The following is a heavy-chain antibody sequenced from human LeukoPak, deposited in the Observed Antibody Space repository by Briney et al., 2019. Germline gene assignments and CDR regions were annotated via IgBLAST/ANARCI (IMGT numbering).Heavy chain of an antibody. CDR2: VWYDGSNK. J-gene: IGHJ3*02. D-gene: IGHD3-10*01. CDR1: GFTFSSYA. Sequence: GRSLRLSCAASGFTFSSYAMHWVRQAPGKGLEWVAVVWYDGSNKYYADSVKGRFTISRDNSKNTLYLQMNSLRAEDTAVYYCARVPYGSGSFPPDIWGQGTMVTVSS. V-gene: IGHV3-33*08. CDR3: ARVPYGSGSFPPDI.